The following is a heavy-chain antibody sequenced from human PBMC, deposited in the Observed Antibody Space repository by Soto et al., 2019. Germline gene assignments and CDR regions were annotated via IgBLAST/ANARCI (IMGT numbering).Heavy chain of an antibody. D-gene: IGHD3-22*01. CDR3: ARVYYYDSSGYYGY. CDR1: GYTFTIYG. V-gene: IGHV1-18*04. Sequence: QVQLVQSGAEVKKPGASVKVSCKASGYTFTIYGISWVRQVPGQGLEWMGWISGYNGNTDYAQNLQDRVTLTTDASTSSVYMELRSLRSDDTAVYYCARVYYYDSSGYYGYWGQGTLITVSS. CDR2: ISGYNGNT. J-gene: IGHJ4*02.